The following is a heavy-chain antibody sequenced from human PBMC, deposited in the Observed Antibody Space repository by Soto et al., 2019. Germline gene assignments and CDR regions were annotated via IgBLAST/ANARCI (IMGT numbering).Heavy chain of an antibody. CDR3: ARTRPYYDFWSGSVPYYFDY. CDR2: IYPGDSDT. D-gene: IGHD3-3*01. J-gene: IGHJ4*02. V-gene: IGHV5-51*01. Sequence: PGESLKISCKGFGYSFTSYWIGWVRQKPGKGLEWMGIIYPGDSDTRYSPSFQGQVTISADKSISTAYLQWSSLKASDTAMYYCARTRPYYDFWSGSVPYYFDYWGQGTLVTVSS. CDR1: GYSFTSYW.